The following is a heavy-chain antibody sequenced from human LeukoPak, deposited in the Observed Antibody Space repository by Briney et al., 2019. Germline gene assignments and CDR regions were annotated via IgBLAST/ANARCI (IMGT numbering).Heavy chain of an antibody. CDR1: GGSISSYY. Sequence: SETLSLTCTVSGGSISSYYWSWIRQPPGKGLEWIGYIYYSGSTNYNPSLKSRVTISVDTSKNQFSLKLSSVTAADTAVYYCARSNYGGNAPFDYWGQGTLVTVSS. J-gene: IGHJ4*02. V-gene: IGHV4-59*08. CDR3: ARSNYGGNAPFDY. D-gene: IGHD4-23*01. CDR2: IYYSGST.